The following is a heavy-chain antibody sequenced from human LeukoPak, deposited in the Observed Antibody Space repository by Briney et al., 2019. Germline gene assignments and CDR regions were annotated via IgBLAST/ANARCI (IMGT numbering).Heavy chain of an antibody. CDR1: GFSFSSYS. V-gene: IGHV3-66*01. Sequence: GGSLRLSCAGSGFSFSSYSINWVRQAPGKGLEWVSVIYSGGSTYYADSVKGRFTISRDNSKNTLYLQMNSLRAEDTAVYYCARGQWLVHLDYWGQGTLVTVSS. CDR3: ARGQWLVHLDY. J-gene: IGHJ4*02. CDR2: IYSGGST. D-gene: IGHD6-19*01.